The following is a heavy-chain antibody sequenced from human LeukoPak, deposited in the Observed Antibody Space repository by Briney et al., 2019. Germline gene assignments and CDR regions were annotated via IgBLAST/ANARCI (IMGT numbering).Heavy chain of an antibody. CDR1: GFTFSTYW. CDR2: IKQDGTEK. D-gene: IGHD2/OR15-2a*01. CDR3: ARGRFFYGWGIDV. J-gene: IGHJ6*02. Sequence: GGSLRLSCAASGFTFSTYWMSWVRQTPGKGLEWVANIKQDGTEKYYVDSVKGRFTISRDNAKNSLSLQMNSLTVEDTAVYFCARGRFFYGWGIDVWGQGTTVIVSS. V-gene: IGHV3-7*01.